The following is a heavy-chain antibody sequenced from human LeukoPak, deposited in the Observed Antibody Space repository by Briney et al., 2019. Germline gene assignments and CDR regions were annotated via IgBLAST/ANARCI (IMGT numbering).Heavy chain of an antibody. Sequence: GGSLRLSCAASGFTFSSYAMSWVRQAPGKGLEWVSAISGSGGSTYYADSVKGRFTISRDNSKNTLYLQMNSLRAEDTAVYYCAPHEGPIQQLGSAYFDHWGQGTLVTVSS. J-gene: IGHJ4*02. CDR2: ISGSGGST. D-gene: IGHD6-6*01. V-gene: IGHV3-23*01. CDR1: GFTFSSYA. CDR3: APHEGPIQQLGSAYFDH.